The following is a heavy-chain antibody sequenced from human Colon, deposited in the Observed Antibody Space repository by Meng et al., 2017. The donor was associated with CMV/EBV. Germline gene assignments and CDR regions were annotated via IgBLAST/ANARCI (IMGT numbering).Heavy chain of an antibody. D-gene: IGHD2/OR15-2a*01. V-gene: IGHV3-15*01. CDR3: TTSFPETTLYFYYSDMDV. CDR2: IKSKTDGGTT. Sequence: GESLKISCAASGFTFSNAWMSWVRQAPGKGLEWVGRIKSKTDGGTTDYAAPGKGRFTISRDDSKNTVYLQMNSLKTEDTDVYYCTTSFPETTLYFYYSDMDVWGQGTTVTVSS. CDR1: GFTFSNAW. J-gene: IGHJ6*02.